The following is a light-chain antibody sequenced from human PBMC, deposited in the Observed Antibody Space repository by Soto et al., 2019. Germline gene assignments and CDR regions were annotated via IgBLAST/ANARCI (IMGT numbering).Light chain of an antibody. CDR1: QDINTY. J-gene: IGKJ4*01. CDR3: QHRYNWPLT. Sequence: VLTQSPATLSLSPGEKAILSCRASQDINTYLGWYQQKPGQPPRLLIYDASNRASGIPARFSGSGSETAFTLTIDTLESEDFAIYYCQHRYNWPLTFGAGTKVDI. V-gene: IGKV3-11*01. CDR2: DAS.